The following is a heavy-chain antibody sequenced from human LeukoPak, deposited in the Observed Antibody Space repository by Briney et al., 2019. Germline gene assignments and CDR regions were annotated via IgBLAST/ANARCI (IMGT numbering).Heavy chain of an antibody. V-gene: IGHV3-30*18. CDR3: AKERLGATTPNPDY. J-gene: IGHJ4*02. D-gene: IGHD1-26*01. CDR1: GFTFSTYG. CDR2: ISYDGSNK. Sequence: GGSLRLSCAASGFTFSTYGMHWVRQAPGKGLEWVAVISYDGSNKYYADSVKGRFTISRDNSKNPLYLQMNSLRAEDTAIYYCAKERLGATTPNPDYWGQGTLVTVSS.